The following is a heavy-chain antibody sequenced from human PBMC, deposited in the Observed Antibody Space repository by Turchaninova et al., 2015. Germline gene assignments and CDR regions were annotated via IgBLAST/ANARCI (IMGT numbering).Heavy chain of an antibody. D-gene: IGHD3-22*01. CDR2: ISDSASDK. J-gene: IGHJ4*02. Sequence: QVQLVESGGGVVQPGGSLRLSCTASGFPFRRNGMHWGRQAPGQGLEWVASISDSASDKHYVDSVQGRFTISRDNSENTLHLQMNSLRAEDTAVYYCVKAARYDSSGYYYYLDSWGQGALVTVSS. CDR1: GFPFRRNG. CDR3: VKAARYDSSGYYYYLDS. V-gene: IGHV3-30*02.